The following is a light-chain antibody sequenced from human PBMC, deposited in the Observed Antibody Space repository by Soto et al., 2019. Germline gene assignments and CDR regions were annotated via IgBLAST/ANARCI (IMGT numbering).Light chain of an antibody. CDR3: QENDTVAGM. J-gene: IGKJ1*01. CDR1: QYINDW. CDR2: EAS. V-gene: IGKV1-5*03. Sequence: DIQMTQSPSTLSPSVGDRVTITCRARQYINDWLAWYQQKPGKAPNLLIYEASRLRSGVPSRFSGSGSVTVFTLTISSRQTDDFATYYCQENDTVAGMLGKVTKVEIK.